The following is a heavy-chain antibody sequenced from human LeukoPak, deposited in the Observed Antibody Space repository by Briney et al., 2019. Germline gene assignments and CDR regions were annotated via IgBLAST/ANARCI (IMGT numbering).Heavy chain of an antibody. CDR2: IYTSGST. J-gene: IGHJ3*01. D-gene: IGHD6-13*01. CDR3: ARHSAHSSTNDAFDL. CDR1: GGSISNYY. Sequence: SETLSLTCTVSGGSISNYYWSWIRQPAGKGLEWIGRIYTSGSTNYNPSLKSRVTMSVDTSKNQFSLKLSSVTAADTAVYYCARHSAHSSTNDAFDLWGQGTLVTVSS. V-gene: IGHV4-4*07.